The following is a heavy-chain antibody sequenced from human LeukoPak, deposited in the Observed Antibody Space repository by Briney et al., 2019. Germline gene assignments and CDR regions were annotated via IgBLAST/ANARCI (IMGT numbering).Heavy chain of an antibody. V-gene: IGHV6-1*01. CDR1: GDSVSSNAVA. CDR3: ARWHHKAVYFDY. J-gene: IGHJ4*02. CDR2: TWYKSKWYN. D-gene: IGHD4-23*01. Sequence: SQTLSLTCAISGDSVSSNAVAWNWIRQSPSRGLEWLGRTWYKSKWYNPYAVFVKSRITINPDTSKNQFSLQLNSVTPEDTAVYYCARWHHKAVYFDYWAQGTLVTVSS.